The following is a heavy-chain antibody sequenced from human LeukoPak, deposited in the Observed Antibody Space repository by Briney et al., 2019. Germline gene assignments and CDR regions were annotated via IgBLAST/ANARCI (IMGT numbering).Heavy chain of an antibody. CDR3: ARDGGATVVTRPFDY. J-gene: IGHJ4*02. CDR1: GGSFSGYY. CDR2: INHSGST. V-gene: IGHV4-34*01. D-gene: IGHD4-23*01. Sequence: PSETLSLTCAVYGGSFSGYYWSWIRQPPGKGLEWIGEINHSGSTNHNPSLKSRVTISVDTSKNQFSLKLSSVTAADTAVYYCARDGGATVVTRPFDYWGQGTLVTVSS.